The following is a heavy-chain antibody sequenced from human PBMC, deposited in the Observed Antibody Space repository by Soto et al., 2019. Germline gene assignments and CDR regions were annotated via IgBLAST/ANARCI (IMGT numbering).Heavy chain of an antibody. D-gene: IGHD3-22*01. CDR1: GFTFGDYA. V-gene: IGHV3-49*04. Sequence: GSLRLSCTASGFTFGDYAMSWVRQAPGKGLEWVGFIRSKAYGGTTEYAASVKGRFTISRDDSKSIAYLQMNSLKTEDTAVYYCTGRKYYSDSSGYLPFDYWGQGTMVTVSS. CDR2: IRSKAYGGTT. CDR3: TGRKYYSDSSGYLPFDY. J-gene: IGHJ4*02.